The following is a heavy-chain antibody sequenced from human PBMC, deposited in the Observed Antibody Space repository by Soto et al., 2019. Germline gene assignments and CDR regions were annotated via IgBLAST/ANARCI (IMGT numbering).Heavy chain of an antibody. V-gene: IGHV4-39*01. D-gene: IGHD6-19*01. CDR2: IYYSGST. Sequence: SETLSLTCTVSGGSISSSSYYWGWIRQPPGKGLEWIGSIYYSGSTYYNPSLKSRVTISVDTSKNQFSLKLSSVTAADTAVYYCARYSGGLFDYWGQGTLVTVS. CDR1: GGSISSSSYY. J-gene: IGHJ4*02. CDR3: ARYSGGLFDY.